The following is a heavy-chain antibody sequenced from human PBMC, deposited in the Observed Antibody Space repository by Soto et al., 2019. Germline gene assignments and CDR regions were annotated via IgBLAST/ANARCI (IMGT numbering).Heavy chain of an antibody. CDR2: ISYDGSNK. V-gene: IGHV3-30-3*01. CDR3: ARDDQYSSGWYPSYYYYGMDV. D-gene: IGHD6-19*01. J-gene: IGHJ6*02. CDR1: GFTFSSYA. Sequence: GGSLRLSCAASGFTFSSYAMHWVRQAPGKGLEWVAVISYDGSNKYYADSVKGRFTISRDNSKNTLYLQMNSLRAEDMAVYYCARDDQYSSGWYPSYYYYGMDVWGQGTTVTVSS.